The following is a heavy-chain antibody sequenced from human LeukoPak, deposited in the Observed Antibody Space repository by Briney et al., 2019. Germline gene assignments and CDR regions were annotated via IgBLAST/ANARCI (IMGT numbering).Heavy chain of an antibody. J-gene: IGHJ4*02. CDR2: ISGHGETT. CDR1: GFNFRGQA. D-gene: IGHD2-2*02. Sequence: HPGGSLRLSCAASGFNFRGQAMSWVRQGPGKGLQWVAGISGHGETTYYADSVQGRFNISRDNSKNTLFLQVNSLRAEDTAVYYCASAVGYCSSTSCYNFDYWGQGTLVTVSS. V-gene: IGHV3-23*01. CDR3: ASAVGYCSSTSCYNFDY.